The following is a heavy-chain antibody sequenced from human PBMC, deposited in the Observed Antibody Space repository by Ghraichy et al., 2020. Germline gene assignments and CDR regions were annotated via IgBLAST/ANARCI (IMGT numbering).Heavy chain of an antibody. J-gene: IGHJ4*02. D-gene: IGHD2-15*01. Sequence: SETLSLTCAVYGGSFNIYYWSWIRQPPGKGLEWIGEINHSGSTNYNPSLKSRVTISVDTSKNQFSLKLSSVTAADTAVYFCARGGGTQSFDYWGQGTLATVSS. CDR3: ARGGGTQSFDY. CDR2: INHSGST. V-gene: IGHV4-34*01. CDR1: GGSFNIYY.